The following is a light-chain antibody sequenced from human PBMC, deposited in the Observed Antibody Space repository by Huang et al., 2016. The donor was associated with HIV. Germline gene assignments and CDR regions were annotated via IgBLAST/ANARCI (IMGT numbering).Light chain of an antibody. CDR3: QQYTNWPPKT. V-gene: IGKV3D-15*01. J-gene: IGKJ4*02. CDR2: EAS. Sequence: EIVMTQSPATLSVSPGESVTLSCRASQSLNNYLAWYQQKPGQAPRLLIYEASIRAAVIPARFSGGGSGTEFTLTISSLQSDDSAVYYCQQYTNWPPKTFGRGTKVEIK. CDR1: QSLNNY.